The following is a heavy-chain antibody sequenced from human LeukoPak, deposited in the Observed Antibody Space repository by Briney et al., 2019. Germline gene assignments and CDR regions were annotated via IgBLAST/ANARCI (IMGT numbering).Heavy chain of an antibody. CDR3: ARGRQRGYSYGMTSFDY. D-gene: IGHD5-18*01. CDR2: INHSGST. Sequence: SETLSLTCAVYGGSFSGYYWSWIRQPPGKGLEWIGEINHSGSTNYNPSLKSRVTISVDTSKNQFSLKLSSVTAADTAVYYCARGRQRGYSYGMTSFDYRGQGTLVTVSS. CDR1: GGSFSGYY. J-gene: IGHJ4*02. V-gene: IGHV4-34*01.